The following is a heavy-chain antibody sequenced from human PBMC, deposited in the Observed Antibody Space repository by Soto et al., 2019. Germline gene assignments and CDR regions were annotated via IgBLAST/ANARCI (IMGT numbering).Heavy chain of an antibody. CDR1: GFTFSSYA. Sequence: GGSLRLSCVASGFTFSSYAMHWVRQAPGKGLEWVAVISYDGSNKYYADSVKGRFTISRDNSKNTLYLQMNSLRAEDTAVYYCARDRKNGVAFDIWGQGTMVTVSS. CDR3: ARDRKNGVAFDI. D-gene: IGHD2-8*01. CDR2: ISYDGSNK. V-gene: IGHV3-30-3*01. J-gene: IGHJ3*02.